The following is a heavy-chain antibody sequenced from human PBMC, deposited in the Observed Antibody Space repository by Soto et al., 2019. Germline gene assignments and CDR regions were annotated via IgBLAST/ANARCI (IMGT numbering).Heavy chain of an antibody. CDR2: SYHSGTS. CDR1: GGSIDRVCDS. D-gene: IGHD3-10*01. J-gene: IGHJ4*02. V-gene: IGHV4-30-2*06. Sequence: PAETRSLTCTVSGGSIDRVCDSFYCVRQSPGKGREWIGYSYHSGTSYYNPSLQSRVTISVDRSKAQFNRTLTSETAADTAVYFCAGERYYAWCFDLWGQGTPVTVSS. CDR3: AGERYYAWCFDL.